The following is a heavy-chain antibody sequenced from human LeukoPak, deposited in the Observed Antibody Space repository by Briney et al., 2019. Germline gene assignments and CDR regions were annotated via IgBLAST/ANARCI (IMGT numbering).Heavy chain of an antibody. CDR1: GYTLRELS. D-gene: IGHD2/OR15-2a*01. V-gene: IGHV1-24*01. J-gene: IGHJ6*03. CDR3: ATGHCNTSSCYYYYMDV. Sequence: ASVKVSCKVSGYTLRELSMHWVRQAPAKGLQWMGVFDPEDGESIIAQKFQGRLTMTEDTSTDTAYMELSSLTSEDTAIYYCATGHCNTSSCYYYYMDVWGKGTTVTVSS. CDR2: FDPEDGES.